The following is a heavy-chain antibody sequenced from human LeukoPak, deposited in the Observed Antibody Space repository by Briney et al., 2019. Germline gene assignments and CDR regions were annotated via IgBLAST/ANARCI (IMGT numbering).Heavy chain of an antibody. V-gene: IGHV3-53*01. CDR3: AKDLNIVVVPAAVFDY. CDR2: IYSGGST. Sequence: PGGSLRLSCAASGFTVSSNYMSWVRQAPGKGLEWVSIIYSGGSTYYADSVKGRFTISRDNSKNTLYLQMNSLRAEDTAVYYCAKDLNIVVVPAAVFDYWGQGTLVTVSS. J-gene: IGHJ4*02. CDR1: GFTVSSNY. D-gene: IGHD2-2*01.